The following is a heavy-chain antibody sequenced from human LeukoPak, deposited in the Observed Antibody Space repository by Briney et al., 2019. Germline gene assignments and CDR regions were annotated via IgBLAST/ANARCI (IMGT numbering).Heavy chain of an antibody. CDR1: GFTFSSYN. CDR2: ISNSSRYI. V-gene: IGHV3-21*01. J-gene: IGHJ4*02. CDR3: ASGRDHVGWRQLGYFDY. Sequence: GGSLRLSCAPSGFTFSSYNMNCVRQAPGKGLEWVSSISNSSRYIYYADSVKGRFTISRDNAKNSLYLQMNSPRAEDTAVYYCASGRDHVGWRQLGYFDYWGQGHLVPVSS. D-gene: IGHD5-24*01.